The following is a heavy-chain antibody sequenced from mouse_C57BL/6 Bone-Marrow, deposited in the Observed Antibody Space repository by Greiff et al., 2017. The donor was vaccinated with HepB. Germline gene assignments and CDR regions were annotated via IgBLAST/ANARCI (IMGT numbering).Heavy chain of an antibody. D-gene: IGHD2-3*01. Sequence: VQLQQSGAELVRPGASVKLSCTASGFNIKDDYMHWVKQRPEQGLEWIGWIDPENGDTEYASKFQSKATITADTSSNTAYLQLSSLTSEDTAVYYCTTSGYYMDYWGQGTSVTVSS. CDR1: GFNIKDDY. V-gene: IGHV14-4*01. CDR3: TTSGYYMDY. CDR2: IDPENGDT. J-gene: IGHJ4*01.